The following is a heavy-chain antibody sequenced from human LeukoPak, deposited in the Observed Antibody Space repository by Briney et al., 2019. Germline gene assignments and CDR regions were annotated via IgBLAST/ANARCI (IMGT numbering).Heavy chain of an antibody. J-gene: IGHJ4*02. CDR3: ARDRGSSGLIDY. CDR1: DGYINLGSYY. Sequence: SQTLSLTCTVSDGYINLGSYYWSWIRQPPGKGLEWIGYIYYSGSTNYNPSLKSRVTISVDTSKNQFSLKLSSVTAADTAVYYCARDRGSSGLIDYWGQGTLVTVSS. D-gene: IGHD6-19*01. CDR2: IYYSGST. V-gene: IGHV4-61*01.